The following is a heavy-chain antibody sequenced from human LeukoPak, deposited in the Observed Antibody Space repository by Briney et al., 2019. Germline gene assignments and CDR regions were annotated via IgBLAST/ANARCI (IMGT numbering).Heavy chain of an antibody. V-gene: IGHV4-59*08. CDR1: GGFISTYY. D-gene: IGHD3-22*01. Sequence: PSEPLSLTCTVSGGFISTYYWSWIRQPRGKGLEWIRSMYYSESTNYKPSLKSRVTIAVDTSRNQFSLKLSSVTAADTAVYYCARHAYYYDRSGSYEAFDIWGQGTMVTVSS. CDR2: MYYSEST. J-gene: IGHJ3*02. CDR3: ARHAYYYDRSGSYEAFDI.